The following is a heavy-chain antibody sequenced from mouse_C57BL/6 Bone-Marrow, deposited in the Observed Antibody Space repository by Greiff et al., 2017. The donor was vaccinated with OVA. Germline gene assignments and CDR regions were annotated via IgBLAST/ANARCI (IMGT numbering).Heavy chain of an antibody. CDR2: IDPNSGGT. D-gene: IGHD2-5*01. J-gene: IGHJ4*01. CDR1: GYTFTSYW. CDR3: ARWIVTRYYAMDY. V-gene: IGHV1-72*01. Sequence: QVQLKQPGAELVKPGASVKLSCKASGYTFTSYWMHWVKQRPGRGLEWIGRIDPNSGGTKYNEKFKSKATLTVDKPSSTAYMQLSSLTSEDSAVYYCARWIVTRYYAMDYWGQGTSVTVSS.